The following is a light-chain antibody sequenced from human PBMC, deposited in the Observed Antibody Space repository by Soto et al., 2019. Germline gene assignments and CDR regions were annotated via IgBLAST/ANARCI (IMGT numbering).Light chain of an antibody. Sequence: DIQLTQSPSSLSASVGDRVSITCRASQNVGNXFNWYRQKPGQAPKLLVSRASILQSGVPSGFSXSGXXXXXXLTISSLQAEDFATYYCHQTFLSPPTFGQGTRVEIK. V-gene: IGKV1-39*01. CDR1: QNVGNX. J-gene: IGKJ1*01. CDR2: RAS. CDR3: HQTFLSPPT.